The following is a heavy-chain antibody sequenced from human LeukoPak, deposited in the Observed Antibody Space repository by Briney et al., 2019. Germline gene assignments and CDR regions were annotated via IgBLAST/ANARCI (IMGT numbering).Heavy chain of an antibody. J-gene: IGHJ3*02. V-gene: IGHV3-21*01. D-gene: IGHD1-26*01. Sequence: PGGSLRLFCGASGFPFSSYSMICVRQSPGKGLEWVSSFCCSSCYIYYADSVKGRFTITRDNAKNSLYMQMNSQRAEDTAVYYCARVAWGNDAFDIWGQGTMVTVSS. CDR2: FCCSSCYI. CDR3: ARVAWGNDAFDI. CDR1: GFPFSSYS.